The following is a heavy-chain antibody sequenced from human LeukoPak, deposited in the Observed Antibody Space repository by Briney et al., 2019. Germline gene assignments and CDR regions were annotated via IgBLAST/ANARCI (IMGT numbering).Heavy chain of an antibody. D-gene: IGHD5-24*01. J-gene: IGHJ4*02. V-gene: IGHV3-48*03. CDR1: GFTFSTYE. CDR2: ISSSGSTT. Sequence: PGGSLRLSCAASGFTFSTYEMNWVRQAPGKGLEWASHISSSGSTTYYADSVKGRFTISRDNAKNSLYLQMNSLRAEDTAVYYCASPQYYFDYWGQGTLVTVSS. CDR3: ASPQYYFDY.